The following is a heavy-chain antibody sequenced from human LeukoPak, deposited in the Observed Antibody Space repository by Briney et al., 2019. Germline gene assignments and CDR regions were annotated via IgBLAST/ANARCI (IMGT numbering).Heavy chain of an antibody. V-gene: IGHV3-30*02. J-gene: IGHJ4*02. Sequence: SGGSLRLSCAASGFTFSSYGMHWVRQAPGKGLEWVAFIRFDGGKKYYADSVKGRFTISRDNSKNTLHLQMNSLRTEDTAVYYCAGDPPGPGSSVHYDDYWGQGALVTVSS. CDR1: GFTFSSYG. D-gene: IGHD3-22*01. CDR3: AGDPPGPGSSVHYDDY. CDR2: IRFDGGKK.